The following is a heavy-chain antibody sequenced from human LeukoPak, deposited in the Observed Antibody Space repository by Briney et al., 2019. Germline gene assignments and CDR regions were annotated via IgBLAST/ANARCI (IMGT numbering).Heavy chain of an antibody. D-gene: IGHD3-10*01. V-gene: IGHV1-18*01. CDR3: ARGLPYGSGSPRGEYFQH. J-gene: IGHJ1*01. Sequence: ASVKVSCKASGYTFTSYGISWVRQAPGQGLEWMGWISAYNGNTNYAQKLQGRVTMTKDTSTSTAYMELRSLRSDDTAVYYCARGLPYGSGSPRGEYFQHWGQGTLVTVSS. CDR2: ISAYNGNT. CDR1: GYTFTSYG.